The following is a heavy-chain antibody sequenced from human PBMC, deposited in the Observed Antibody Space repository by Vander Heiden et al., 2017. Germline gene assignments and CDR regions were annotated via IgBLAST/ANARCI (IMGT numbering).Heavy chain of an antibody. D-gene: IGHD2-8*01. CDR3: ARLRDYCTNSVLCRFKTEYGLDV. J-gene: IGHJ6*02. Sequence: QVQLQQWGAGLLKPSETLSLTCAVYGGSFSGYYWTWLRQPPGKGLEWNGEINPSGSTNYHPSLKSRVTMSVDTSKNQFSLKVSSVTAADTAVYYCARLRDYCTNSVLCRFKTEYGLDVWGQGTTVTVFS. V-gene: IGHV4-34*02. CDR2: INPSGST. CDR1: GGSFSGYY.